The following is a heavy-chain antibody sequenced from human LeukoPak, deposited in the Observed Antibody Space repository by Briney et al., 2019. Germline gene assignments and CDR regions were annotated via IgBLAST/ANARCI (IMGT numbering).Heavy chain of an antibody. CDR3: AKEGDYCSSSGCHKRGIDY. CDR1: GFTFSHYA. Sequence: PGGSLRLSCAESGFTFSHYAMHCVRQALGKGLEGVAVIWYDGSHDTYTDSVKGRFTISRDNFKNVLHLQMNSRRVEGTAVYYCAKEGDYCSSSGCHKRGIDYWGQGTLVTVSS. J-gene: IGHJ4*02. V-gene: IGHV3-33*06. D-gene: IGHD2-2*01. CDR2: IWYDGSHD.